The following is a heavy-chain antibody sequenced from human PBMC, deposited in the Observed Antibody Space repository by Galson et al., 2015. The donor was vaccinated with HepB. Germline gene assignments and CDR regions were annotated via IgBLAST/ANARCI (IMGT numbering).Heavy chain of an antibody. CDR2: IYYSGST. V-gene: IGHV4-39*01. J-gene: IGHJ6*02. CDR3: AREVDTAMVTDNYYYGMDV. CDR1: GGSISSSSYY. D-gene: IGHD5-18*01. Sequence: SETLSLTCTVSGGSISSSSYYWGWIRQPPGEGLEWIGSIYYSGSTYYNPSLKSRVTISVDTSKNQFSLKLSSVTAADTAVYYCAREVDTAMVTDNYYYGMDVWGQGTTVTVSS.